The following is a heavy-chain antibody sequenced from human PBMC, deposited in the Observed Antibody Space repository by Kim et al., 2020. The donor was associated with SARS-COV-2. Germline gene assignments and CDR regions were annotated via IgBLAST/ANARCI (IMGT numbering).Heavy chain of an antibody. D-gene: IGHD7-27*01. V-gene: IGHV3-13*01. J-gene: IGHJ4*02. CDR1: GFTFSSYD. Sequence: GGSLRLSCAASGFTFSSYDMHWVRQATGKGLEWVSAIGTAGDTYYPGSVKGRFTISRENAKNSLYLQMNSLRAGDTAVYYCARGPRGKLGFDYWGQGTLVTVSS. CDR2: IGTAGDT. CDR3: ARGPRGKLGFDY.